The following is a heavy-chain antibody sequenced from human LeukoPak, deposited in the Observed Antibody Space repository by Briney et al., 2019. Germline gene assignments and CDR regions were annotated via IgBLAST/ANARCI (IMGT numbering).Heavy chain of an antibody. J-gene: IGHJ4*02. Sequence: SETLSLTCTVSGGSISSYYWSWIRQPPGKGLEWIGCIYYSRNTNCNPSLDSRVTISVDTSNNQFSLKLSSVTAADTAVYYCARSMTTGYYFDYWGQGTLVTVSS. D-gene: IGHD4-17*01. CDR1: GGSISSYY. CDR3: ARSMTTGYYFDY. CDR2: IYYSRNT. V-gene: IGHV4-59*01.